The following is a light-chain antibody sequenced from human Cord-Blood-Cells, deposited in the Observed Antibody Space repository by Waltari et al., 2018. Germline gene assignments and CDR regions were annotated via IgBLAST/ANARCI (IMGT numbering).Light chain of an antibody. J-gene: IGKJ1*01. V-gene: IGKV4-1*01. CDR2: WSS. CDR3: QQYYSTPPT. CDR1: QSVLYSSNNKNY. Sequence: DIVMTQSPDSLAVSLGERATINCKSRQSVLYSSNNKNYLAWYQQKPGQPPKLLIYWSSTRESGVPDRLSGSGSGTDFTLTIRSLQAEDVAVYYCQQYYSTPPTFGQGTKVEIK.